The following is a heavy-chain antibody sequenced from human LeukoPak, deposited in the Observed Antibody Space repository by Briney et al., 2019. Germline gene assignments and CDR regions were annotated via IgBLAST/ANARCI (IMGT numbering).Heavy chain of an antibody. Sequence: GGSLRLSCAASGFTFNDYAMHWVRQAPGKGLEWVSGISWNSGSIDYADSVKGRFTISRDSAKNSLYLQMNSLRAEDTALYYCAKDTSVAGSAAFDVWGQGTMVTVSS. D-gene: IGHD6-19*01. J-gene: IGHJ3*01. CDR1: GFTFNDYA. V-gene: IGHV3-9*01. CDR2: ISWNSGSI. CDR3: AKDTSVAGSAAFDV.